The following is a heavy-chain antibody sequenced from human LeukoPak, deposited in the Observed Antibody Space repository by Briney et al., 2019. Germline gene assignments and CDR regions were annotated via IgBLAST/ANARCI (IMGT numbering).Heavy chain of an antibody. CDR3: ARVRVTAMVRNYYFDY. J-gene: IGHJ4*02. V-gene: IGHV1-69*01. Sequence: EASVKVSCKASGGTFSSYAISWVRQGPGQGLEWMGGIIPIFGTANYAQKFQGRVTITADESTSTAYMELSSLRSEDTAVYYCARVRVTAMVRNYYFDYWGQGTLVTVSS. D-gene: IGHD5-18*01. CDR1: GGTFSSYA. CDR2: IIPIFGTA.